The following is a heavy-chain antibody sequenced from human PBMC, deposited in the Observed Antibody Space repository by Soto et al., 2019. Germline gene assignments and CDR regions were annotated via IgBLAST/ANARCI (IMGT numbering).Heavy chain of an antibody. D-gene: IGHD3-22*01. CDR3: ARSYYDSTGYAVDP. V-gene: IGHV4-59*02. CDR1: GASVSNGY. Sequence: SETLCLTCNVSGASVSNGYWSWIRQPPGKGLEWIGFMYFGGSFNYNPSLTSRATISVETSKNQFSMKLTSVTASDTAVYYCARSYYDSTGYAVDPWGQGTLVTVSS. CDR2: MYFGGSF. J-gene: IGHJ5*02.